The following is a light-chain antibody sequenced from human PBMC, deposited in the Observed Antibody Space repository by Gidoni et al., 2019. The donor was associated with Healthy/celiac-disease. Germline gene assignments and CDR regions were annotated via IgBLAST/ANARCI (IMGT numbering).Light chain of an antibody. J-gene: IGKJ5*01. Sequence: ELVLLQSPPTLSVSPGERATLSCRASQSVSSYLAWYQQKPGQAPRLLIYDASNRATGVPARFSGSGSGTDFTLTISSLEPEDVAVYYCQQRSNWPPITFGQGTRLEIK. CDR3: QQRSNWPPIT. V-gene: IGKV3-11*01. CDR1: QSVSSY. CDR2: DAS.